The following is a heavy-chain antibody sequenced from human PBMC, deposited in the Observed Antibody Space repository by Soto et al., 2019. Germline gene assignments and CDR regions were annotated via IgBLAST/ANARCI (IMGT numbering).Heavy chain of an antibody. V-gene: IGHV1-18*01. CDR2: ISANSGNT. CDR1: GYTFTSNG. J-gene: IGHJ4*02. Sequence: QVQLVQSGTEVKKPGASVKVSCKASGYTFTSNGISWVRQAPGQGLEWMGWISANSGNTNYAQNLQGRVTLTTDTSTSTAYMGLRSLRSDDTAGYYCARDRMQGLDYWGQGTLVPVSS. CDR3: ARDRMQGLDY.